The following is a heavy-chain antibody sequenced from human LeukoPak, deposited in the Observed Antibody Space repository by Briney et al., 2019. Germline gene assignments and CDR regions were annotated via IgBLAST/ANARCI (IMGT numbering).Heavy chain of an antibody. D-gene: IGHD3-10*01. Sequence: GGSLRLSCAASGFTFSSYWMHWVRQAPGKGLVWVSRINSDGSSTSYADSVKGRFTISRDNAKNTLYLQMNSLRAEDTAVYYCASPRPFGHYPNWGQGTLVTVSS. J-gene: IGHJ4*02. CDR1: GFTFSSYW. V-gene: IGHV3-74*01. CDR2: INSDGSST. CDR3: ASPRPFGHYPN.